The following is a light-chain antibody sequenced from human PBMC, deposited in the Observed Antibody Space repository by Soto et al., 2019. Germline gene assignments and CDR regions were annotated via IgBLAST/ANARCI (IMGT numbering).Light chain of an antibody. Sequence: DIQMTQSPSTLSASVGDRVTITCRASQSISSWLAWYQQKPGKDPKLLIYDASSLESGVPSRFSGSGSGTAFTLTISSLQPDDFATYYCQQYNSYPRTFGQGTKVEIK. CDR1: QSISSW. CDR2: DAS. J-gene: IGKJ1*01. CDR3: QQYNSYPRT. V-gene: IGKV1-5*01.